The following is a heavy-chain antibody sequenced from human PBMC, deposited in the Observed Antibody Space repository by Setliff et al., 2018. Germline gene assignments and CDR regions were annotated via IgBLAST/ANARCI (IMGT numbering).Heavy chain of an antibody. Sequence: PSETLSLTCTVSGGSINSGSYYWSWIRQAPGKGLEWIGYLYYSGNTNYNPSLKSRVTISVDTSKNQLSLRLTSVTAADTAVYYCARDPGNGHYMDVWGKGATVTVSS. CDR1: GGSINSGSYY. CDR3: ARDPGNGHYMDV. J-gene: IGHJ6*03. CDR2: LYYSGNT. V-gene: IGHV4-61*01.